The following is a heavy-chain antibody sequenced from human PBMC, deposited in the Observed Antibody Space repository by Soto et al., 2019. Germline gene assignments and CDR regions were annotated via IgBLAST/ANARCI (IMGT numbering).Heavy chain of an antibody. CDR3: ARVSGYYLPDY. J-gene: IGHJ4*02. CDR1: GYTFTNYA. D-gene: IGHD5-12*01. Sequence: ASVKVSCKASGYTFTNYAMHWVRQAPGQRLEWMGWINAGNGNTKYSQKFQGRVTITRDTSASTAYMELSSLRTEDTAVYYCARVSGYYLPDYWVQGTLVTVSS. CDR2: INAGNGNT. V-gene: IGHV1-3*01.